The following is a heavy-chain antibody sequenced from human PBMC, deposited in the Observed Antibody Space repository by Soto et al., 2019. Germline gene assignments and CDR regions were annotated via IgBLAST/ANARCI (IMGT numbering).Heavy chain of an antibody. CDR2: IGTAGDT. Sequence: EVQLVESGGGLVQPGGSLRLSCAASGFTFSSYDMHWVRQATGTGMEWVSAIGTAGDTYYPGSVKGGFTISRENAKNSLSVQMNSLRAGDTAVYYCARVGVLSGHGGYDYWGKGTMVTVSS. V-gene: IGHV3-13*01. CDR1: GFTFSSYD. CDR3: ARVGVLSGHGGYDY. D-gene: IGHD3-3*01. J-gene: IGHJ4*02.